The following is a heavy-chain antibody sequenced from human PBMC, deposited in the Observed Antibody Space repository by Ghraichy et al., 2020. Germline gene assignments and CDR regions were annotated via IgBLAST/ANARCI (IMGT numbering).Heavy chain of an antibody. CDR3: ARAGVGYSNGYDY. CDR2: INPSGGTT. D-gene: IGHD5-18*01. Sequence: ASVKVSCKASGYTFSSYHLHWVRQAPGQGLEWMGIINPSGGTTDYAQKFQGRVTMTRDTSTSIVYMELSSLRSEATAVYYCARAGVGYSNGYDYWGQGTLVTVSS. CDR1: GYTFSSYH. V-gene: IGHV1-46*01. J-gene: IGHJ4*02.